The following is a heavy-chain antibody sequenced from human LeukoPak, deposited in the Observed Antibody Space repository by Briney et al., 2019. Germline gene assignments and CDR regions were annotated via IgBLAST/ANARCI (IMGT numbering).Heavy chain of an antibody. J-gene: IGHJ5*02. CDR2: ISSSGSTI. CDR3: AKDPIAARRGDWFDP. CDR1: GFTFSDYY. V-gene: IGHV3-11*01. Sequence: GGSLRLSCAASGFTFSDYYMSWIRQAPGEGLEWVSYISSSGSTIYYAYSVKGRFTISRDNAKNSLYLQMDSLRAEDTAVYYCAKDPIAARRGDWFDPWGQGTLVTVSS. D-gene: IGHD6-6*01.